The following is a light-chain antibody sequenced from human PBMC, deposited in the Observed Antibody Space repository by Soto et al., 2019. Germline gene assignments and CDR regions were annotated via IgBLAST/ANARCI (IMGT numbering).Light chain of an antibody. CDR2: GAS. V-gene: IGKV3-20*01. Sequence: EIVLTQSPGTLSLSPGERATLSCRASQSVGGNFLAWYQQKPGQAPRRIIHGASSRATGIPDRFSGSGSGTDFTLTIGRLEPEDFALYYCHHYGSSPWTFSQGTEVEIK. CDR3: HHYGSSPWT. CDR1: QSVGGNF. J-gene: IGKJ1*01.